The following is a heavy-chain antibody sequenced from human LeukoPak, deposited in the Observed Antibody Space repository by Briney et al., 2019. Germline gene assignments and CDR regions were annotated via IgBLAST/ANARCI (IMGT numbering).Heavy chain of an antibody. V-gene: IGHV3-15*01. CDR2: IKSKTDGGTT. Sequence: KAGGSLRLSCAASGFTFSNAWMRWVRQAPGKGLEWVGRIKSKTDGGTTDYAAPVKGRFTISRDDSENTLYLQMNSLKTEDTAVYYCTTDEWLVQFDYWGQGTLVTVSS. D-gene: IGHD6-19*01. CDR1: GFTFSNAW. CDR3: TTDEWLVQFDY. J-gene: IGHJ4*02.